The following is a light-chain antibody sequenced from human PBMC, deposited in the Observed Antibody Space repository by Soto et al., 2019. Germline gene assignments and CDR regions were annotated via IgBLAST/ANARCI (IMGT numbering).Light chain of an antibody. CDR3: GTWDTGLSVCYV. CDR1: SSTIGNNY. Sequence: QSVLTQPPSVSAAPGQNVTISCSGSSSTIGNNYVSWYQHLPGTAPKLLIYDNNKRPSGIPDRFSAFKSGTSTTLAITGLQTGDEADYHCGTWDTGLSVCYVFVTGTKLTVL. J-gene: IGLJ1*01. CDR2: DNN. V-gene: IGLV1-51*01.